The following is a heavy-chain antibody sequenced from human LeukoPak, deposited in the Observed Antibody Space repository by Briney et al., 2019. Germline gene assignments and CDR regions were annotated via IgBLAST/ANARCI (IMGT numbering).Heavy chain of an antibody. V-gene: IGHV3-48*01. J-gene: IGHJ4*02. CDR1: GFTFSPYS. CDR2: ISSSSSTI. CDR3: TRDQRSRLDY. Sequence: GGSLRLSCAASGFTFSPYSMNWVRQAPGKGLEWVSYISSSSSTIYYADSVKGRFTISRDNAKNSLYLQMNSLRAEDTAVYYCTRDQRSRLDYWGQGTLVTVSS.